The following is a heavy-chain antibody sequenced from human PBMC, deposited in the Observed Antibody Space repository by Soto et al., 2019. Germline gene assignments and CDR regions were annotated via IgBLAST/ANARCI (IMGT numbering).Heavy chain of an antibody. CDR3: ARERGYYAYYFDY. V-gene: IGHV1-69*13. CDR1: GGTFSSYA. Sequence: ASVKVSCKASGGTFSSYAISWVRQAPGQGLEWMGGIIPIFGTANYAQKFQGRVTITADESTSTAYMELSSLRSEDTAVYYCARERGYYAYYFDYWGQGTLVTVSS. D-gene: IGHD3-3*01. CDR2: IIPIFGTA. J-gene: IGHJ4*02.